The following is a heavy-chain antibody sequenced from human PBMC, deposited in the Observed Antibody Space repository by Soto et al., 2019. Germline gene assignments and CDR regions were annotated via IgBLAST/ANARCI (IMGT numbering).Heavy chain of an antibody. Sequence: GGSLRLSCAASGFTFTTYAMTWVRQAPGKGLEWLSAINTAGTTYYADSVKGRFTISRDNAKNTLYLQMNGLRVEDTAVYYCAKDWYEDFWGQGTLVTVSS. CDR3: AKDWYEDF. J-gene: IGHJ4*02. D-gene: IGHD6-13*01. CDR2: INTAGTT. CDR1: GFTFTTYA. V-gene: IGHV3-23*01.